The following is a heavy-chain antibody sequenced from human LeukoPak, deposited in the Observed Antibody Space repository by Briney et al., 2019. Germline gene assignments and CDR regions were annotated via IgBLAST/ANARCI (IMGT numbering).Heavy chain of an antibody. D-gene: IGHD4-17*01. CDR2: INPNTGDR. J-gene: IGHJ4*02. CDR3: ARTTSLTASGYDY. V-gene: IGHV1-8*03. Sequence: ASVKVSCKASGYTFTNYHINWVRQAPGQGLEWMGWINPNTGDRGYAQKFQGRVSITSGTSISTAYMELGSLRSEDTAVYFCARTTSLTASGYDYWGQGTLVTVSS. CDR1: GYTFTNYH.